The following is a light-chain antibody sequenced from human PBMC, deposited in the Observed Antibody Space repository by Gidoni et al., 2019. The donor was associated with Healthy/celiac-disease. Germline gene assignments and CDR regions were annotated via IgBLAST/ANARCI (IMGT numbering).Light chain of an antibody. CDR1: SSNIGSNT. V-gene: IGLV1-44*01. Sequence: QSVLTQPPSASGTPGPRVTISCSGSSSNIGSNTVNCYQQLPGTAPNLLIFSNNQRPSGVPARFSGSKSGTSAALAISGLQSADEADYYCAAWDDSLNGPWVFGGGTKLTVL. CDR3: AAWDDSLNGPWV. J-gene: IGLJ3*02. CDR2: SNN.